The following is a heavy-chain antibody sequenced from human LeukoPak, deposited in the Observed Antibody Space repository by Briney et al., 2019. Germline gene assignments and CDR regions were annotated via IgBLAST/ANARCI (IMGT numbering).Heavy chain of an antibody. CDR2: IYYSGNT. V-gene: IGHV4-39*01. Sequence: SETLSLTCIVSGGSISSSTYYWGWIRQPPGKGLEWIGNIYYSGNTYYNQSLKSRVTISVDRSKNQFSLKLSSVTAADTAVYYCARLMAGYYGGSRQADHWGQGSLVTVS. CDR1: GGSISSSTYY. D-gene: IGHD4-23*01. J-gene: IGHJ4*02. CDR3: ARLMAGYYGGSRQADH.